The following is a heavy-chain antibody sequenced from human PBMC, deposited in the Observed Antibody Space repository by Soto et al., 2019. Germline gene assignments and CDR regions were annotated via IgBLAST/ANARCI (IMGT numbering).Heavy chain of an antibody. D-gene: IGHD3-10*01. Sequence: GGSQILSCAASGFTFSYYYVSWIRQAPGKGLEWVSYISSSGSTIYYADSVKGRFTISRDNAKNSLYLQMNSLRAEDTAVYYCAGDPITMVRGVIHYWGQGTLVTVSS. V-gene: IGHV3-11*01. CDR3: AGDPITMVRGVIHY. J-gene: IGHJ4*02. CDR2: ISSSGSTI. CDR1: GFTFSYYY.